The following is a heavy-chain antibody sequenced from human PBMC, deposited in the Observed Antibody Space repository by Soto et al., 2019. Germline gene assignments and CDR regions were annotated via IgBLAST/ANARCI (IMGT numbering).Heavy chain of an antibody. D-gene: IGHD3-10*01. Sequence: SETLSLTCIVSGGSITRRSSYWAWIRQPPGKGLEWVGTFYDGNTYHNPSLRSRITIAVDTSKNQFSLKLNSVAAADTAFYYCATTRGLAVGGSFDYWGQGMLVSVSS. J-gene: IGHJ4*02. CDR2: FYDGNT. CDR1: GGSITRRSSY. V-gene: IGHV4-39*01. CDR3: ATTRGLAVGGSFDY.